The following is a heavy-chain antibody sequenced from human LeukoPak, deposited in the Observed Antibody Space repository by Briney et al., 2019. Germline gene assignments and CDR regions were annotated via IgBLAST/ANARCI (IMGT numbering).Heavy chain of an antibody. D-gene: IGHD3-10*01. Sequence: GGSLRLSCAASGFTFSGYGMHWVRQAPGKGLEWVAVISHDGSKKYYADSVKGRFTISRDNSKNMLYLQMNSLRDEDTAVYYCAKDRGFEFASGSSELDYWGQGTLVTVSS. V-gene: IGHV3-30*18. J-gene: IGHJ4*02. CDR2: ISHDGSKK. CDR1: GFTFSGYG. CDR3: AKDRGFEFASGSSELDY.